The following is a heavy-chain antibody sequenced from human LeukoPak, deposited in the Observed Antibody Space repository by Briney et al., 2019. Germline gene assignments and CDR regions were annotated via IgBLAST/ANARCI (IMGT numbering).Heavy chain of an antibody. CDR2: IVSSGSTI. V-gene: IGHV3-48*04. CDR3: ARISGRYHFDY. CDR1: GFTFSSYS. D-gene: IGHD1-26*01. J-gene: IGHJ4*01. Sequence: PGGSLRLSCAASGFTFSSYSMNWVRQAPGKGLEWVSYIVSSGSTIYYADSVKGRFTISRDNAKNSLYLQMNSLRAEDTAVYYCARISGRYHFDYWGQGTLVTVSS.